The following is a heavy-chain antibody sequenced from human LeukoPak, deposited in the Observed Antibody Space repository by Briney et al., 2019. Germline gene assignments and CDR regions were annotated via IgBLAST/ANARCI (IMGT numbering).Heavy chain of an antibody. Sequence: PGGSLRLSCAASGFTFSDYYMSWIRQAPGRGLEWVPYISSSGNTIYYADSVEGRFTISRDNAKNSLYVQMNSLRAEDTAVYYCARGVSGYSYGSRFDYWGQGTLVTVSS. D-gene: IGHD5-18*01. CDR1: GFTFSDYY. CDR2: ISSSGNTI. J-gene: IGHJ4*02. CDR3: ARGVSGYSYGSRFDY. V-gene: IGHV3-11*01.